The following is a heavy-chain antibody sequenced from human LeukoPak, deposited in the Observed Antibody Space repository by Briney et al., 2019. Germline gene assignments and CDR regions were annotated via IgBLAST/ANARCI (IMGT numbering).Heavy chain of an antibody. CDR3: ARAPRIAAAGTGIDY. CDR2: INPSGGST. V-gene: IGHV1-46*01. J-gene: IGHJ4*02. CDR1: GYTFTSYY. Sequence: ASVKVSCKASGYTFTSYYMHWVRQAPGQGLEWMGIINPSGGSTSYAQKFQGRVTMTRDMSTSTVYMELSSLRSEDTAVYYCARAPRIAAAGTGIDYWGQGTLVTVSS. D-gene: IGHD6-13*01.